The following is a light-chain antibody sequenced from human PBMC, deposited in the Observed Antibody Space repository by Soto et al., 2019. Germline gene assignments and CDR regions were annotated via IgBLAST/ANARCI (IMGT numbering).Light chain of an antibody. J-gene: IGKJ1*01. CDR3: QQYDSLPRT. Sequence: DIQMTQSPSSLSASVGDRVTITCQASQDTSNYLNWSQQKPGKAPKLLIYDASNLETGVPSRFSGSGSGTDFNLTISSLQHEDIATYYCQQYDSLPRTFGQGTKVEIK. CDR2: DAS. V-gene: IGKV1-33*01. CDR1: QDTSNY.